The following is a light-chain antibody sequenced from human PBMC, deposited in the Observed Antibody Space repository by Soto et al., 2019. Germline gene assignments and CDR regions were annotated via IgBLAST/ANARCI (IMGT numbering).Light chain of an antibody. V-gene: IGKV1-33*01. Sequence: DIQMTQSPSSLSASVGDTVTITCQASQDITNHLNWYQQKPGKAPNLLIYDASHLETGVPSRFSGSGSGTYFTLTISSLQPEDIAPYYCQKYDDVPQFGPGTKVDF. CDR1: QDITNH. J-gene: IGKJ3*01. CDR2: DAS. CDR3: QKYDDVPQ.